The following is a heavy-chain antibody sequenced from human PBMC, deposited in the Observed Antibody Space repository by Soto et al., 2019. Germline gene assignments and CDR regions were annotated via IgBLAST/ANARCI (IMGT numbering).Heavy chain of an antibody. CDR2: IDPSDSYT. V-gene: IGHV5-10-1*01. J-gene: IGHJ3*02. Sequence: GDSLTISDTGSGYTFTRYWIRWVRQMPGKGLEWMGRIDPSDSYTNYSPSFQGHVTISADKSISTAYLQWSSLKASDTAIYYCATVLHECYSGDAFDIWRQRTMVTVSS. CDR1: GYTFTRYW. D-gene: IGHD1-26*01. CDR3: ATVLHECYSGDAFDI.